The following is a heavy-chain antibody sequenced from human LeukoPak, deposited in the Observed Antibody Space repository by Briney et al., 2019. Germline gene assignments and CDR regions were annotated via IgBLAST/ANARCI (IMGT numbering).Heavy chain of an antibody. CDR2: IYYSGST. Sequence: KPSETLSLTCTVSGGSISSSSYYWGWIRQPPGKGLEWIGSIYYSGSTYYNPSLKSRVTISVDTSKNQFSLKLSSVTAADTAVYYCARGMGGLLWFGELLKGGTNPFDYWGQGTLVTVSS. CDR1: GGSISSSSYY. D-gene: IGHD3-10*01. CDR3: ARGMGGLLWFGELLKGGTNPFDY. V-gene: IGHV4-39*01. J-gene: IGHJ4*02.